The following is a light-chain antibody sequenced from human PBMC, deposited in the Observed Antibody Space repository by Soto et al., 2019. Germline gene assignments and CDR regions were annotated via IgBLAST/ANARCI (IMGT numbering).Light chain of an antibody. CDR3: QQYGRSPT. CDR2: AVS. V-gene: IGKV3-20*01. CDR1: QSVSSSY. Sequence: EIVLTQSPGTLSLSPGERATLSCRASQSVSSSYLAWYQQKPGQAPRLLIYAVSSRATGIPDRFSGSGSGTDFTLTISGLEPEDFALYYCQQYGRSPTFGGGTKVEIK. J-gene: IGKJ4*01.